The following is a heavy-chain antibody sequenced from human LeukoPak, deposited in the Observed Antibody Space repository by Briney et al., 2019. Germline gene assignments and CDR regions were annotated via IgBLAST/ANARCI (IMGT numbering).Heavy chain of an antibody. CDR3: ARAYGSGSYYFWFDP. J-gene: IGHJ5*02. CDR2: IIPIFGTA. V-gene: IGHV1-69*05. D-gene: IGHD3-10*01. Sequence: ASVKVSCKASGGTFSSYAISWVRQAPGRGLEWMGRIIPIFGTANYAQKFQGRVTITTDESTSTAYMELSSLRSEDTAVYYCARAYGSGSYYFWFDPWGQGTLVTVSS. CDR1: GGTFSSYA.